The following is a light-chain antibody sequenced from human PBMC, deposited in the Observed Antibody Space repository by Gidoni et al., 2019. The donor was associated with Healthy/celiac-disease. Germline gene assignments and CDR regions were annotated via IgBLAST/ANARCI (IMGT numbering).Light chain of an antibody. CDR3: QQYNGYST. CDR1: QSIRSW. V-gene: IGKV1-5*03. Sequence: DIQLTQSPSTVSASVGDRVTITCRASQSIRSWLAWYQQKPGKAPKLLIYKASSLESGVPSRFSGSGSGTEFTLTISSLQPDDFATYYCQQYNGYSTFGQGTKVEIK. J-gene: IGKJ1*01. CDR2: KAS.